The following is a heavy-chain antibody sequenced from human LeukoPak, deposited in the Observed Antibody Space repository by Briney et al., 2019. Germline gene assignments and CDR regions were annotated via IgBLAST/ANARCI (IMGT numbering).Heavy chain of an antibody. Sequence: SETLSLTCTVSGGSISSGGYYWSWIRQHPGKGLEWVGYTYYSGSTYCNPSLKSRVNISVDTSTNQFSLKLSSVTAADTAVYYCARGSNTVVTSFYFDYWGQGTLVTVSS. CDR3: ARGSNTVVTSFYFDY. V-gene: IGHV4-31*03. J-gene: IGHJ4*02. CDR2: TYYSGST. CDR1: GGSISSGGYY. D-gene: IGHD4-23*01.